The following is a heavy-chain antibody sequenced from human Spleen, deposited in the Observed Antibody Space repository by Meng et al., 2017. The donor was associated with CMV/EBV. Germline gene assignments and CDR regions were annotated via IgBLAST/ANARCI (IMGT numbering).Heavy chain of an antibody. J-gene: IGHJ4*02. V-gene: IGHV1-69*05. CDR3: ARAPDVEKATLTWYFRY. D-gene: IGHD5-24*01. CDR2: IIPMFGTA. Sequence: SVKVSCKASGGTFSNSGISWVRQAPGQGLEWMAKIIPMFGTANYAQKFQDRVTISTDESTNTVYMELSSLRSEDTAVYYCARAPDVEKATLTWYFRYWGQGTLVTVSS. CDR1: GGTFSNSG.